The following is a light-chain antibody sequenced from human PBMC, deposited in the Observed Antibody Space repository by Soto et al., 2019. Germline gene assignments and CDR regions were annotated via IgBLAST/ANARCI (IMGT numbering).Light chain of an antibody. J-gene: IGKJ3*01. CDR3: QQYNNWPQA. CDR2: GAS. Sequence: EIVMTQSPATLSVSPGERATLSCRASQSVSSNLAWYQQKPGQAPRLLIYGASPRATGIPARFSGSGSGTEVTLTISSLQSEDFAVYYCQQYNNWPQAFGPGTKVDIK. CDR1: QSVSSN. V-gene: IGKV3-15*01.